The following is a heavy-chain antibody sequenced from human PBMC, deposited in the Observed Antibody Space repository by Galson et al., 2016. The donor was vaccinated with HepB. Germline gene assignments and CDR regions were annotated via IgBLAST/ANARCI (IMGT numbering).Heavy chain of an antibody. CDR2: IWFDGSKK. V-gene: IGHV3-33*01. D-gene: IGHD2-21*02. CDR3: ATGPGHIEVLTDSEEYFQH. Sequence: SLRLSCAASGFNLRIYGMHWVCQAPGKGLEWLAVIWFDGSKKYYADSVRGRFTVSRDNSKNMVYLQMSSLRADDTAVYYCATGPGHIEVLTDSEEYFQHWGQGTLVTVSS. CDR1: GFNLRIYG. J-gene: IGHJ1*01.